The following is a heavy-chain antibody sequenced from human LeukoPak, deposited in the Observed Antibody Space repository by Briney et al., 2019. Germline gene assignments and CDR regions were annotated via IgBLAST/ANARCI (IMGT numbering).Heavy chain of an antibody. V-gene: IGHV4-59*11. CDR1: GGSISGRY. Sequence: SETLSLTCTVSGGSISGRYWSWIRQPPGKGLEWIGYRHYSGKTYYSSSLRSRVTISVDTSKNHFSLKLTSMIAADTAVYHCVRLLDNDSSGDPDTFDMWGQGTMVTVSS. CDR2: RHYSGKT. CDR3: VRLLDNDSSGDPDTFDM. D-gene: IGHD3-22*01. J-gene: IGHJ3*02.